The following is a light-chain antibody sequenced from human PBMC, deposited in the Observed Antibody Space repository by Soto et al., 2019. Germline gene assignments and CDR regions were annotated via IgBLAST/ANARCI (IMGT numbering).Light chain of an antibody. J-gene: IGKJ1*01. V-gene: IGKV3-15*01. CDR2: GAS. Sequence: EIVMTQSPATLSVSPGERAPLSCRASQSVSSSLAWYQQKPGQAPRLLIYGASTRATGVPARFSGGGSGTEFTLTISSLQSEDFAVYYCQQYNDWPRTFGQGTKVDTK. CDR1: QSVSSS. CDR3: QQYNDWPRT.